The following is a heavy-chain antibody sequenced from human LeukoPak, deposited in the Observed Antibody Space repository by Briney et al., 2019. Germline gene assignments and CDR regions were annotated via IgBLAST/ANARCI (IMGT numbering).Heavy chain of an antibody. CDR1: GFTFGSYW. CDR3: ARDLIMSFPMATIEY. Sequence: GGSLRLSCAASGFTFGSYWMTWIRQAPGKGLEWVANIKQDGSEKYYVDSVKGRFTISRDNAKNSLYLQMNSLRAEDTAVYYCARDLIMSFPMATIEYWGQGTLVTVSS. D-gene: IGHD5-24*01. V-gene: IGHV3-7*01. CDR2: IKQDGSEK. J-gene: IGHJ4*02.